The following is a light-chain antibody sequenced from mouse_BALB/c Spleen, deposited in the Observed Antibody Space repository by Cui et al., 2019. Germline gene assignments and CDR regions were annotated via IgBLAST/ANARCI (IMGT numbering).Light chain of an antibody. CDR1: SSVSY. Sequence: QIVFPQSPAIFPRSLGEEITITCSASSSVSYMHWYQQKSGTSPKLLIYSTSNLASGVPSRFSGSGSGTFYSLTISSVEAEDAADYYCHQWSSYPWTFGGGTKLEIK. V-gene: IGKV4-80*01. J-gene: IGKJ1*01. CDR3: HQWSSYPWT. CDR2: STS.